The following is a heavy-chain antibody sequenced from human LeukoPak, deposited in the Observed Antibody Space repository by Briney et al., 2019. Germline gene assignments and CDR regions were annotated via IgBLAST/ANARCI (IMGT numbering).Heavy chain of an antibody. V-gene: IGHV3-66*01. J-gene: IGHJ4*02. CDR3: ASGPSGYHNT. Sequence: GGSLRLSCAASEFSVGSNYMTWVRQAPGKGLEWVSLIYSVGSTYYADSVKGRFTISRDNSKNTLYLQMNSLRAEDTAVYYCASGPSGYHNTGGQGTLVTVSS. CDR1: EFSVGSNY. D-gene: IGHD5-12*01. CDR2: IYSVGST.